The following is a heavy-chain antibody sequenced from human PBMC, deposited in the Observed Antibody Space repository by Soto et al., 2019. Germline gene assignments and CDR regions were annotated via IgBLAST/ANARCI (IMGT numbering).Heavy chain of an antibody. CDR2: LRYGGSNK. Sequence: QVQLVESGGGLVQPGGSLRLSCAASGFTFSSYDFHWVRQAPGKGLEWVAVLRYGGSNKYYADSVRGRFTISRDNSKNTLYMQMNSLRAEDTAVYYCATHWRADPIVVVVAATPYDDYWGQGTLVTVSS. J-gene: IGHJ4*02. V-gene: IGHV3-33*08. D-gene: IGHD2-15*01. CDR3: ATHWRADPIVVVVAATPYDDY. CDR1: GFTFSSYD.